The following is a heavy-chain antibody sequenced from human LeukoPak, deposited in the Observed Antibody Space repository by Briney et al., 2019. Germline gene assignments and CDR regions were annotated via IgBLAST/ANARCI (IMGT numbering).Heavy chain of an antibody. CDR1: GFTFSSYS. CDR2: ISSSSSYI. J-gene: IGHJ6*02. Sequence: GGSLRLSCAASGFTFSSYSMNWVRQAPGRGLEWVSSISSSSSYIYYADSGKGRFTISRDNAKNSLYLQMNSLRAEDTAVYYCARAIVVVPAASNPEEVYYYGMDVWGQGTTVTVSS. D-gene: IGHD2-2*01. V-gene: IGHV3-21*01. CDR3: ARAIVVVPAASNPEEVYYYGMDV.